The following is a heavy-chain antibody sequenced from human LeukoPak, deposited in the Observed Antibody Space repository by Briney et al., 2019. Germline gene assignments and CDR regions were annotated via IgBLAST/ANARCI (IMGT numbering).Heavy chain of an antibody. J-gene: IGHJ4*02. CDR2: IYYSGST. CDR3: ASTLLWFGELIFDY. V-gene: IGHV4-39*07. Sequence: KPSETLSLTCTVSGGSISSSSYYWGWIRQPPGKGLEWIGSIYYSGSTYYNPSLKSRVTISVDTSKNQFSLRLSSVPAADTAVYYCASTLLWFGELIFDYWGQGTLVTVSS. CDR1: GGSISSSSYY. D-gene: IGHD3-10*01.